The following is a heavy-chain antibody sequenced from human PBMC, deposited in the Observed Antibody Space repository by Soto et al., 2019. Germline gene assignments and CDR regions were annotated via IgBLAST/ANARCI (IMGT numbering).Heavy chain of an antibody. Sequence: ETLSLTCAVYGGSFSGYYWSWIRQPPGKGLEWIGEINHSGSTNYNPSLKSRVTISVDTSKNQFSLKLSSVTAADTAVYYCASYNYYGSGSYYNYPYYMDVWGKGTTVTVSS. J-gene: IGHJ6*03. CDR2: INHSGST. CDR1: GGSFSGYY. D-gene: IGHD3-10*01. CDR3: ASYNYYGSGSYYNYPYYMDV. V-gene: IGHV4-34*01.